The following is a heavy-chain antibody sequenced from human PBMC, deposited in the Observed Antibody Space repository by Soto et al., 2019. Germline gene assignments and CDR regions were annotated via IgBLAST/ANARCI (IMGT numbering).Heavy chain of an antibody. Sequence: SVKVSCKASGYTFTGYYMHWVRQAPGQGLEWMGWINPNSGGTNYAQKFQGRVTMTRDTSISTAYMELSRLRSDDTAVYYCARPKILTGPWSYYYYGPDVGRK. CDR3: ARPKILTGPWSYYYYGPDV. CDR2: INPNSGGT. J-gene: IGHJ6*04. D-gene: IGHD3-9*01. CDR1: GYTFTGYY. V-gene: IGHV1-2*02.